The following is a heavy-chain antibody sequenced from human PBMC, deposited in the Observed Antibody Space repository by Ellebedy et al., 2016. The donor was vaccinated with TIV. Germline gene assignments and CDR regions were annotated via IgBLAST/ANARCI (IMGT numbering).Heavy chain of an antibody. V-gene: IGHV3-33*01. CDR1: GFTFSSYG. J-gene: IGHJ4*02. CDR3: AGEAWVHYYGSGNYYNY. D-gene: IGHD3-10*01. Sequence: GESLKISCAASGFTFSSYGMHWVRQAPGKGLEWVAVIWYDGSNKYYADSVKGRFTISRDNSKNTLYLQMNSLRAEDTAVYYCAGEAWVHYYGSGNYYNYWGQGTLVTVSS. CDR2: IWYDGSNK.